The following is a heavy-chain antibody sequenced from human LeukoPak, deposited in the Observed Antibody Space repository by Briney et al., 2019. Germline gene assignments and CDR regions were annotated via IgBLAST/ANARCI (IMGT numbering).Heavy chain of an antibody. Sequence: SETLSLTCTVSGGSISGYYWSWIRQSPGKGLEWIGYSDYSGGTNYNPSLKSRVTISIDTSKNQFSLKLSSVTAADTAVYYCAREEDQHYGTDVWGQGTTVTVSS. CDR1: GGSISGYY. CDR3: AREEDQHYGTDV. J-gene: IGHJ6*02. D-gene: IGHD2-2*01. V-gene: IGHV4-59*01. CDR2: SDYSGGT.